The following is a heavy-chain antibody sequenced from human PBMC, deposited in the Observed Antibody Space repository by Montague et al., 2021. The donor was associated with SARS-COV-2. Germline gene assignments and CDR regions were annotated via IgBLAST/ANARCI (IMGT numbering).Heavy chain of an antibody. D-gene: IGHD2-15*01. Sequence: KPSLTSRVTMSVDTSKNQFSLKVNSVTAADTAVYYCARHYSATLPAVYWGQGTLVNVSS. CDR3: ARHYSATLPAVY. V-gene: IGHV4-59*08. J-gene: IGHJ4*02.